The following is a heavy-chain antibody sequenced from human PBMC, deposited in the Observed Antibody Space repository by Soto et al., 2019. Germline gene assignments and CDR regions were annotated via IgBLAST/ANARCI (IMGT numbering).Heavy chain of an antibody. CDR2: IYYSGGT. Sequence: SETLSLTCTVSGGSISSYYWSWIRQPPGKGLEWLGYIYYSGGTNYNPSLKSRVTISVDTSKNQFSLKLSSVTAAATAVYYCARDERGEGGAWFDPWGQGTLVTVSS. V-gene: IGHV4-59*01. J-gene: IGHJ5*02. CDR1: GGSISSYY. CDR3: ARDERGEGGAWFDP.